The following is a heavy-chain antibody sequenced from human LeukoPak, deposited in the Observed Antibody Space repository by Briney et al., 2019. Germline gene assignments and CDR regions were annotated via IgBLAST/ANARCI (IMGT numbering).Heavy chain of an antibody. CDR1: GASLSGYY. CDR3: AKGGGSYAGDYYYFMDV. D-gene: IGHD1-26*01. V-gene: IGHV4-59*01. Sequence: KSSETLSLTCAVYGASLSGYYWSWIRQPPGKGLEWIGYIYDSVSTNYNPSLESRVNISVDTYKDQFSLKMSSVTAGEAGVVYCAKGGGSYAGDYYYFMDVWGKGTTFTISS. J-gene: IGHJ6*03. CDR2: IYDSVST.